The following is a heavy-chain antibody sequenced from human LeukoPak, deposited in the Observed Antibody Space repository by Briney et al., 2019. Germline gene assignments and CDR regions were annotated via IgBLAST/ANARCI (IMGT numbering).Heavy chain of an antibody. V-gene: IGHV1-69*02. CDR3: ARPFFLAAGASKTVDDY. D-gene: IGHD6-13*01. Sequence: GASVKVSCKPSGGTFFDYPFSWVRQAPGQGLEWMGRIIPMFNMSTCAQKFQGRVTLTTDRSSGTGYMELSSLSSEDTAVYYCARPFFLAAGASKTVDDYWGQGTLVTVSS. J-gene: IGHJ4*02. CDR2: IIPMFNMS. CDR1: GGTFFDYP.